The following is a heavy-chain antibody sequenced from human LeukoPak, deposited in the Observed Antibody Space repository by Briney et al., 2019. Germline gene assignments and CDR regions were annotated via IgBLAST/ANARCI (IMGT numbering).Heavy chain of an antibody. CDR2: IYYTGST. Sequence: SDTLSLPCTVSGGSISGYYWTWIRQPPGKGLEWIGSIYYTGSTNYNPYLNSRVTISLDTSKNQCYLKLRAVTAVDTAVYYCARGGSTYVQDCWGQGTRVTVSS. J-gene: IGHJ4*02. V-gene: IGHV4-59*07. CDR1: GGSISGYY. CDR3: ARGGSTYVQDC. D-gene: IGHD3-10*02.